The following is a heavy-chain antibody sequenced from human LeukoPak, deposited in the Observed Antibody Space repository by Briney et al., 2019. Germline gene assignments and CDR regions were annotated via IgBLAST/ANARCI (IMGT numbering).Heavy chain of an antibody. D-gene: IGHD4-23*01. CDR3: ARGYGGNPAPNWYFDL. Sequence: PGGSLRLSCAASGFTFRNYPMHWVRQAPGRGLEWVAIISYDGKNKYEDSVKGRFTISRNNSKNTLSQQMNSLRTEDTAVYYCARGYGGNPAPNWYFDLWGRGTLVTVSS. CDR2: ISYDGKNK. J-gene: IGHJ2*01. V-gene: IGHV3-30*04. CDR1: GFTFRNYP.